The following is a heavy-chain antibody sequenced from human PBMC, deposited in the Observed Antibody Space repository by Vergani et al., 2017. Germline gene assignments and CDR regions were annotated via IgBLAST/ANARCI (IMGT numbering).Heavy chain of an antibody. Sequence: QLQLQESGPGLVKPSETLSLTCTVPGGSISSSSYYWGWIRQPAGEGLEWIGRIYTSGSSNYHPSLRSRVTISVDTSKNQFSLKHSSVTAADPAVYYCGGWGDVGAFDIWGQGTLVTVSS. CDR3: GGWGDVGAFDI. D-gene: IGHD3-16*01. V-gene: IGHV4-61*02. CDR1: GGSISSSSYY. J-gene: IGHJ4*02. CDR2: IYTSGSS.